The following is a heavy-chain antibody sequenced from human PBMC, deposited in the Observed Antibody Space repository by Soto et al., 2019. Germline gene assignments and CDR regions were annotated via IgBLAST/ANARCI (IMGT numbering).Heavy chain of an antibody. CDR1: GYSFTSYW. J-gene: IGHJ3*02. CDR2: IDPSDSYT. CDR3: ATYYYDSSGYYGVSPDAFDI. V-gene: IGHV5-10-1*01. Sequence: GESLKISCKGSGYSFTSYWISWVRRMPGKGLEWMGRIDPSDSYTNYSPSFQGHVTISADKSISTAYLQWSSLKASDTAMYYCATYYYDSSGYYGVSPDAFDIWGQGTMVTVSS. D-gene: IGHD3-22*01.